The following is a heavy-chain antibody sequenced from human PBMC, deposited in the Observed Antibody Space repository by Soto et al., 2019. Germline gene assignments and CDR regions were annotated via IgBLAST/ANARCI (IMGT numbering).Heavy chain of an antibody. CDR3: AKDGEVLVITSFAVAADY. D-gene: IGHD3-3*01. CDR1: GFTFSSYG. CDR2: ISYDGSNK. V-gene: IGHV3-30*18. J-gene: IGHJ4*02. Sequence: QVQLVESGGGVVQPGRSLRLSCAASGFTFSSYGMHWVRQAPGKGLEWVGVISYDGSNKYYADSVQGRFTISRDNYKNTMYLHMNSMRAEDTAVYYCAKDGEVLVITSFAVAADYWGQGTLVTVSS.